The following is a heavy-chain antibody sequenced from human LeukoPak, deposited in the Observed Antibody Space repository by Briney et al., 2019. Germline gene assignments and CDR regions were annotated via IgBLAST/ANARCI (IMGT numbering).Heavy chain of an antibody. CDR2: IWYDGSNK. J-gene: IGHJ3*02. D-gene: IGHD3-22*01. CDR1: GFTFSGYG. V-gene: IGHV3-33*01. CDR3: ARGSDDSIESAFDI. Sequence: PGRSLRLSCAASGFTFSGYGMHWVRQAPGKGLEWVAVIWYDGSNKYYADSVKGRFTISRDNSKNTLYLQMNSLRAEDTAVYYCARGSDDSIESAFDIWGQGTMVTVSS.